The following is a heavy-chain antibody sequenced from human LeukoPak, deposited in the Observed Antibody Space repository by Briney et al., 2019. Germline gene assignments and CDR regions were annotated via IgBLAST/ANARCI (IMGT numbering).Heavy chain of an antibody. D-gene: IGHD3-22*01. J-gene: IGHJ4*02. CDR1: GGSISSYY. Sequence: SETLSLTCTVSGGSISSYYWGWIRQPPGKGLEWIGSIYYSGSTYYNPSLKSRVTISVDTSKNQFSLKLSSVTAADTAVYYCARQDGIRPSYYYDSSGCHFDYWGQGTLVTVSS. V-gene: IGHV4-39*01. CDR2: IYYSGST. CDR3: ARQDGIRPSYYYDSSGCHFDY.